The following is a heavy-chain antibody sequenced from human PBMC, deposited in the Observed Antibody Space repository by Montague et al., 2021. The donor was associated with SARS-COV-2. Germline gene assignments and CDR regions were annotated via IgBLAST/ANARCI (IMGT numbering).Heavy chain of an antibody. J-gene: IGHJ4*02. V-gene: IGHV6-1*01. CDR1: GDSVSSNSAA. CDR2: TYYRSKWFH. CDR3: ANFAVSGTTADY. Sequence: CAISGDSVSSNSAAWNWIRQSPSRGLEWLGRTYYRSKWFHDYAISVKSRIIINPDTSKNQFSLQLNSVTPEDTAVYYCANFAVSGTTADYWGQGILVIVSS. D-gene: IGHD6-19*01.